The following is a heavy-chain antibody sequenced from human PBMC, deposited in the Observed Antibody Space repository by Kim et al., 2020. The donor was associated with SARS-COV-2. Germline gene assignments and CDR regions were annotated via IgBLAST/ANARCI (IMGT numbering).Heavy chain of an antibody. V-gene: IGHV4-34*01. CDR1: GGSINTYY. Sequence: SETLSLTCTVYGGSINTYYWNWIRQPPGKGLEWIGEINQRGSTNYNPSLKSRVTISVDTYKNQFSLKLSSVTAADTALYYCARGRATVAREFDFWGQGSLVSVSS. J-gene: IGHJ4*02. CDR2: INQRGST. D-gene: IGHD2-2*01. CDR3: ARGRATVAREFDF.